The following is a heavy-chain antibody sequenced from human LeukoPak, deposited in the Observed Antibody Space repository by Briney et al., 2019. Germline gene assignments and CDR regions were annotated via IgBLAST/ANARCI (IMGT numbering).Heavy chain of an antibody. D-gene: IGHD3-22*01. V-gene: IGHV3-33*01. CDR3: ARDRPKYYYDSSGYYYSFDY. CDR2: IWYDGSNK. Sequence: GGSLRLSCAASGFTFSSYGMHWVRRAPGKGLEWVAVIWYDGSNKYYADSVKDRFTISRDNSKNTLYLQMNSLRAEDTAVYYCARDRPKYYYDSSGYYYSFDYWGQGTLVTVSS. J-gene: IGHJ4*02. CDR1: GFTFSSYG.